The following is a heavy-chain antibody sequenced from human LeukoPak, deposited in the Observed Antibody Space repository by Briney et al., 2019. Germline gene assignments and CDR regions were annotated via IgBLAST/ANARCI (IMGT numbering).Heavy chain of an antibody. CDR2: ISPYNGNT. V-gene: IGHV1-18*04. CDR3: ARDDPQTPYYTDY. J-gene: IGHJ4*02. CDR1: GYTFTSYG. Sequence: ASVKVACKAAGYTFTSYGISWLRQAPGQGREWMGGISPYNGNTNYAQKLQGRVTMTTDTSTSTAYMEQRSLRSDNTAVYYWARDDPQTPYYTDYWGQGNLVTVSS.